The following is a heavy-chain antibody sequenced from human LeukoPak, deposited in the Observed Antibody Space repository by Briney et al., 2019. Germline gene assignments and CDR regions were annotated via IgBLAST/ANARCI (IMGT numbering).Heavy chain of an antibody. CDR1: GGSISSSSYY. CDR2: IYYSGST. CDR3: ASKSLGSSPFDY. V-gene: IGHV4-39*07. Sequence: SETLSLTCTVSGGSISSSSYYWGWIRQPPGKGLEWIGSIYYSGSTYYNPSLKSRVTISVDTSKNQFSLKLSSVTAADTAVYYCASKSLGSSPFDYWGQGTLVTVSS. D-gene: IGHD1-26*01. J-gene: IGHJ4*02.